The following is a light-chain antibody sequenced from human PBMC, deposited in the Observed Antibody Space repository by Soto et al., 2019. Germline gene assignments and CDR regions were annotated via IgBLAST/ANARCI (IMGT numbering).Light chain of an antibody. V-gene: IGKV3-20*01. CDR3: QQYGSSPFT. Sequence: EIVLTQSPGTLSLSPGERATLSCRASQSVSSSYLAWYQQKPGQAPRLLIYGVSSRATGIPDRFSGSGSGTAFTLTISRLEPDDFAVYYCQQYGSSPFTFGPGTKVDIK. CDR2: GVS. J-gene: IGKJ3*01. CDR1: QSVSSSY.